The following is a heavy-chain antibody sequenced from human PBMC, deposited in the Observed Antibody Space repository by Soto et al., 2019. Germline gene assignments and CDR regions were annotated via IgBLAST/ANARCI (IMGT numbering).Heavy chain of an antibody. J-gene: IGHJ4*02. CDR2: VFHTGNT. D-gene: IGHD7-27*01. V-gene: IGHV4-4*02. CDR3: ARKAWVRFDY. CDR1: GDSISSSVW. Sequence: PSETLSLTCAVSGDSISSSVWWTWVRQPPGKGLEWIGEVFHTGNTNYNPSRKSRVTMSVNKSTNEVSLKVTSVTAADTAIYYCARKAWVRFDYWGQGALVTVSS.